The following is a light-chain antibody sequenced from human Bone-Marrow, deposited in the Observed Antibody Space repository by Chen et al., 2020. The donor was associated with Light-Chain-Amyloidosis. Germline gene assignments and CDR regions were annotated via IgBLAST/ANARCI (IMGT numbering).Light chain of an antibody. CDR3: QSYQGSSQGV. V-gene: IGLV6-57*01. CDR1: SGSIATNY. Sequence: NFMLTQPHSVSESPGKTVIISCTRSSGSIATNYVQWYQQRPGSSPTTVIYADDQRPAGVPDRFSGSIDRSSNAASLTISGLKTEDEADYYCQSYQGSSQGVFGGGTKLTVL. CDR2: ADD. J-gene: IGLJ3*02.